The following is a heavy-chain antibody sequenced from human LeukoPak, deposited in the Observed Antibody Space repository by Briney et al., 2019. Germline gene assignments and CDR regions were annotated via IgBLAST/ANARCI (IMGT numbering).Heavy chain of an antibody. CDR2: IHYSGST. V-gene: IGHV4-39*01. J-gene: IGHJ5*02. CDR1: GGSISSSSFY. Sequence: ASETLSLTCTVSGGSISSSSFYRGWIRQPPGKGLEWIGNIHYSGSTNYNPSLRSRITISVDTSKNQFSLKLSSVTAADTAVYYCARAALDNWFDPWGQGTLVTVSS. CDR3: ARAALDNWFDP.